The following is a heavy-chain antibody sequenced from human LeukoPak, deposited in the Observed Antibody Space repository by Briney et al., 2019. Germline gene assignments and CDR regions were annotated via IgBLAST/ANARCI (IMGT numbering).Heavy chain of an antibody. J-gene: IGHJ4*02. CDR2: IYYSGST. Sequence: SETLSLTCTVSGGSISGYYWSWIRQPPGKGLEWIGYIYYSGSTNYNPSLKSRVTISVDTSKNQFSLKLSSVTAADAEIYYCGRSCRLLEWSRGYYLVSWGGGGLVGV. CDR3: GRSCRLLEWSRGYYLVS. D-gene: IGHD3-3*01. V-gene: IGHV4-59*01. CDR1: GGSISGYY.